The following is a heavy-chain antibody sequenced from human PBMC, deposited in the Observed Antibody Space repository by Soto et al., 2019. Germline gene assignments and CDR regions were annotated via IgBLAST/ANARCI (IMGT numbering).Heavy chain of an antibody. D-gene: IGHD6-13*01. J-gene: IGHJ3*02. CDR1: GFTFSSYS. CDR2: ISSSSSYI. V-gene: IGHV3-21*01. CDR3: ARYSSSWYDGAFDI. Sequence: EVQLVESGGGLVKPGGSLRLSCAASGFTFSSYSMNWVRQAPGKGLEWVSSISSSSSYIYYADSVKSRFTISRDNAKNSLYLQMNSLRAEDTAVYYCARYSSSWYDGAFDIWGQGTMVTVSS.